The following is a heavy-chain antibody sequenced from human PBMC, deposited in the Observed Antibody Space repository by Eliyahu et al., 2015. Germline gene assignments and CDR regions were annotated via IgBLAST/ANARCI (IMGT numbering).Heavy chain of an antibody. V-gene: IGHV3-9*01. Sequence: EVQLVESGGGLVQPGRSLXLSCAASGFXFDXYAMHWVRHAPGKGLEWVSGISWNSGSIGYADSVKGRFTISRDNAKNSLYLQMNSLRAEDTTLYYCAKVSTDGYNSDNWFDPWGQGTLVTVSS. CDR2: ISWNSGSI. J-gene: IGHJ5*02. D-gene: IGHD5-24*01. CDR1: GFXFDXYA. CDR3: AKVSTDGYNSDNWFDP.